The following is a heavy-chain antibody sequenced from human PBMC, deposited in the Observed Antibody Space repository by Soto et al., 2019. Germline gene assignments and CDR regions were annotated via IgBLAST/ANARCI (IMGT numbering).Heavy chain of an antibody. V-gene: IGHV3-23*01. D-gene: IGHD3-10*01. Sequence: GGSLRLSCAASGFTFSSYAMSWVRQAPGKGLEWVSAISGSGGSTYYADSVKGRFTISRDNSKNTLYLQMTSLRADDTAVYYCARGSSNYGSGTYIFAGEHYFDYWGQGALVTVSS. J-gene: IGHJ4*02. CDR2: ISGSGGST. CDR3: ARGSSNYGSGTYIFAGEHYFDY. CDR1: GFTFSSYA.